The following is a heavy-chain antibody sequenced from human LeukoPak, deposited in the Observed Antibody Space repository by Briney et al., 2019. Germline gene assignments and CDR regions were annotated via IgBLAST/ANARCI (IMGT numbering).Heavy chain of an antibody. CDR1: GYTFTCYY. Sequence: ASVKVSCKASGYTFTCYYMHWVRQAPGQGLEWMGRINPNSGGTDYAQKFQGRVTMTRDTSISTAYMELSRLRSDDTAVYYCAKVSTYYDSSGYPDYWGQGTLVTVSS. D-gene: IGHD3-22*01. J-gene: IGHJ4*02. V-gene: IGHV1-2*06. CDR3: AKVSTYYDSSGYPDY. CDR2: INPNSGGT.